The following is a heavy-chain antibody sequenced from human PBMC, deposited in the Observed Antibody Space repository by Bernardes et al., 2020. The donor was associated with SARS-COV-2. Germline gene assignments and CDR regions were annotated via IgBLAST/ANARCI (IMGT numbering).Heavy chain of an antibody. CDR3: ARSAPSYAMDV. Sequence: GGSLRLSCAASGFLFSDYYMDWVRQAPGKGLEWVGRRRTKAYTYTTEYAASVKGRFTISRDDSKTSLFLQMNSLKTEDTAVYYCARSAPSYAMDVWGQGTTVTVSS. CDR2: RRTKAYTYTT. CDR1: GFLFSDYY. J-gene: IGHJ6*02. V-gene: IGHV3-72*01.